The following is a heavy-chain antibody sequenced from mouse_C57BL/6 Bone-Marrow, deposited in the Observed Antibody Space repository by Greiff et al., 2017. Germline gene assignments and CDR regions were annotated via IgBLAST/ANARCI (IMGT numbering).Heavy chain of an antibody. CDR3: ARHAGRFDY. J-gene: IGHJ2*01. CDR1: GFTFSSYG. V-gene: IGHV5-6*02. CDR2: ISSGGSYT. Sequence: DVMLVESGGDLVKPGGSLKLSCAASGFTFSSYGMSWVRQTPDKRLEWVATISSGGSYTYYPDSVKGRFTISRDNAKNTLYLQMSSLKSEDTAMYYCARHAGRFDYWGQGTTLTVSS. D-gene: IGHD4-1*01.